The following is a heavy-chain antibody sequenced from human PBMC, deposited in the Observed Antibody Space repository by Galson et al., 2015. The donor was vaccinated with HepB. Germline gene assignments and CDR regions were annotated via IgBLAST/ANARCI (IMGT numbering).Heavy chain of an antibody. Sequence: SVKVSCKASGGIFRTYTVSWVRQAPGQGLEWMGRIIPIIDTANYAQKFRGRITITADKSTSTAYMELSSLRSEDTAVYYCAIIPGSTHWYFDLWGRGTLVSVSS. CDR2: IIPIIDTA. CDR1: GGIFRTYT. J-gene: IGHJ2*01. CDR3: AIIPGSTHWYFDL. D-gene: IGHD2-2*01. V-gene: IGHV1-69*08.